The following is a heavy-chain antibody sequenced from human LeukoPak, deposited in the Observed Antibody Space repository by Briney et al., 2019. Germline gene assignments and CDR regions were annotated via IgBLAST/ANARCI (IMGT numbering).Heavy chain of an antibody. D-gene: IGHD5-24*01. Sequence: GGSLRLSCAASGFTFSSYAMHWVRQAPGKGLEWVAFISYDGSNKYYADSVKGRFTISRDNSKNTLYLQMNSLRAEDTAVYYCASLEMSSYYYYGMDVWGQGTTVTVSS. CDR1: GFTFSSYA. CDR3: ASLEMSSYYYYGMDV. V-gene: IGHV3-30-3*01. J-gene: IGHJ6*02. CDR2: ISYDGSNK.